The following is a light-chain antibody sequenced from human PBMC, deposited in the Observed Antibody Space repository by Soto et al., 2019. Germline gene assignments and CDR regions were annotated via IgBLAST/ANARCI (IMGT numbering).Light chain of an antibody. J-gene: IGLJ1*01. Sequence: QSALTQPASVSGSPGQSITISCTGTSSDVGGYNYVSWYQQHPDKAPKLMIYEVTNRPSGVSNRFSGSKSGNTASLTISGLLAEDEADYYCTSYTNSFTYVFGTGTKVTVL. CDR2: EVT. CDR1: SSDVGGYNY. CDR3: TSYTNSFTYV. V-gene: IGLV2-14*01.